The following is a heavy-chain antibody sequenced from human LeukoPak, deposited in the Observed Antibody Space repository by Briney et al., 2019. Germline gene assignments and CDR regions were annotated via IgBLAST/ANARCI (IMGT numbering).Heavy chain of an antibody. J-gene: IGHJ6*03. CDR3: AALWGSSWYYYYYMDV. CDR2: IVVGSGNT. Sequence: ASVRVSCKASGFTFTSSAVQWVRQARGQRLEWIGWIVVGSGNTNYAQKFQERVTITRDMSTSTAYMELSSLRSEDTAVYYCAALWGSSWYYYYYMDVWGKGTTVTVSS. V-gene: IGHV1-58*01. D-gene: IGHD6-13*01. CDR1: GFTFTSSA.